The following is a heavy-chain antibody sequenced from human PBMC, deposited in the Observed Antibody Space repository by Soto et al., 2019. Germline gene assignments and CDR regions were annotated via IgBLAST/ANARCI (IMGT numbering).Heavy chain of an antibody. CDR1: GYSFTSYW. V-gene: IGHV5-51*01. Sequence: PGESLKISCKGSGYSFTSYWISWVRQMPGKGLEWMGIIYPGDSDTRYSPSFQGQVTISADKSISTAYLQWSSLKASDTAMYYCARRDSYGWSHNWFDPWGQGTLVTVSS. J-gene: IGHJ5*02. CDR3: ARRDSYGWSHNWFDP. CDR2: IYPGDSDT. D-gene: IGHD5-18*01.